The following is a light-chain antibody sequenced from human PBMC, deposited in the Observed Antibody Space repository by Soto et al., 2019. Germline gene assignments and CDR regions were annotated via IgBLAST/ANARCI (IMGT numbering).Light chain of an antibody. CDR1: QSVSSH. Sequence: EIVLTQSPDTLSLSPGERATLSCRASQSVSSHLAWYQQKPGQATRLLIYDASNRATGIPARFSGSGSGTDFTLTLSSLEPEDVAVYYCQQRGSWPPYTFGQGTKLEIK. CDR3: QQRGSWPPYT. V-gene: IGKV3-11*01. J-gene: IGKJ2*01. CDR2: DAS.